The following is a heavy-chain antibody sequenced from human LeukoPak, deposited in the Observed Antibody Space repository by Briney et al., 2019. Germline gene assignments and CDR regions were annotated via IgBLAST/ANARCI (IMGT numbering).Heavy chain of an antibody. CDR2: INPSGGST. D-gene: IGHD6-13*01. Sequence: GASVKVSCKASGYTFTSYYMHWVRQAPGQGLEWMGIINPSGGSTSYAQKFQGRVTMTRDTSTSTVYMELSSLRSEDTAVYYCARVAESRGQQLYGNWFDPWGQGTLVTVSS. CDR1: GYTFTSYY. CDR3: ARVAESRGQQLYGNWFDP. J-gene: IGHJ5*02. V-gene: IGHV1-46*01.